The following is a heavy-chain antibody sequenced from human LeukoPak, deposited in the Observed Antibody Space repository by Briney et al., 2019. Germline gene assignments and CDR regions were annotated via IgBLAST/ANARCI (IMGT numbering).Heavy chain of an antibody. Sequence: GGSLRLSCAASGFSFSSYEMNWVRQAPGKGLEWVSHSNRRGSTTYYADSVRGQFTISRDNAKNSLYLQMNSLRAEDTAVYYCAREGHTTGWPPFDFWGQGTLVTVSS. V-gene: IGHV3-48*03. CDR1: GFSFSSYE. D-gene: IGHD2/OR15-2a*01. J-gene: IGHJ4*02. CDR2: SNRRGSTT. CDR3: AREGHTTGWPPFDF.